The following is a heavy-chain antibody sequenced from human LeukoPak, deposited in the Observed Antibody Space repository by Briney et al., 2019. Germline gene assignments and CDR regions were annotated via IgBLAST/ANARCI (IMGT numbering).Heavy chain of an antibody. CDR3: ARDTITFGGVIVRENAFDI. D-gene: IGHD3-16*02. J-gene: IGHJ3*02. CDR1: GGTFSSYA. V-gene: IGHV1-69*01. Sequence: SVKVSCKASGGTFSSYAISWVRQAPGQGLEWMGGIIPIFGTANYAQKFQGRVTITADESTSTAYMELSSLRSDDTAVYYCARDTITFGGVIVRENAFDIWGQGTMVTVSS. CDR2: IIPIFGTA.